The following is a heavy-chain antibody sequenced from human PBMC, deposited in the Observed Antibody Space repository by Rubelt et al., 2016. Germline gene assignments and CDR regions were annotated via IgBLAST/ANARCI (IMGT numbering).Heavy chain of an antibody. CDR3: ASRGGGWYLNWFDP. J-gene: IGHJ5*02. CDR2: IYYSGST. Sequence: QLQLQESGPGLVKPSETLSLTCTVSGGSISSSSYYWGWIRQPPGKGLEWIGSIYYSGSTYYNPSLKSRGTIYVDTSKNQFSLKLSSVTAADTAVYYCASRGGGWYLNWFDPWGQGTLVTVSS. D-gene: IGHD6-19*01. V-gene: IGHV4-39*01. CDR1: GGSISSSSYY.